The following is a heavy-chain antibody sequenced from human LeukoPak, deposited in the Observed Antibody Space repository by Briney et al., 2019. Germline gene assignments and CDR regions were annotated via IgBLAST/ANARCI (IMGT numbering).Heavy chain of an antibody. D-gene: IGHD1-1*01. CDR1: GFTVSSNY. CDR3: AREWKFDI. Sequence: PGGSLRLSCAASGFTVSSNYMSWVRQAPGKGLEWVSVIYSGGTTYFADSVKGRFTISRDNSKNTLYLQMNSLRAEDTAIYYCAREWKFDIWGQGTMVTVSS. CDR2: IYSGGTT. J-gene: IGHJ3*02. V-gene: IGHV3-53*01.